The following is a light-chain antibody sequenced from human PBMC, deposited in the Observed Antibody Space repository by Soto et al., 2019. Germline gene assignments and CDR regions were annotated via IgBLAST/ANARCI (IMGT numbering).Light chain of an antibody. CDR1: SSDVGDYNY. CDR2: EVS. V-gene: IGLV2-14*01. J-gene: IGLJ3*02. CDR3: CSFTHSGTWV. Sequence: QSVLTQPVSVSGSPGQSITISCTGSSSDVGDYNYVSWYQQHPGKAPKLMIYEVSNRPSGVSNRFSGSKSGDTASLTISGLQAEDEADYYCCSFTHSGTWVFGGGTKVTVL.